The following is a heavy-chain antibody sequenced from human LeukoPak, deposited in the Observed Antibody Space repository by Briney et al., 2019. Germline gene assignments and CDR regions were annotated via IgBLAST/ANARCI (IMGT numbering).Heavy chain of an antibody. D-gene: IGHD2-21*02. CDR2: INPNSGGT. CDR1: GYTFTGYY. J-gene: IGHJ5*02. V-gene: IGHV1-2*02. CDR3: ARDPAYCGGDCYSKNWFDP. Sequence: ASVKVSCKASGYTFTGYYMHWVRQAPGQGLEWMGWINPNSGGTNYAQKFQGRVTITRDTSISTAYMELSRLRSDDTAVYYCARDPAYCGGDCYSKNWFDPWGQGTLVTVSS.